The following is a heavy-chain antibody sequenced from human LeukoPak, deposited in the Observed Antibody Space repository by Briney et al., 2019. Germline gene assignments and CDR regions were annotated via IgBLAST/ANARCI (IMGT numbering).Heavy chain of an antibody. CDR3: AQMGAANYMDV. CDR2: ISYDGNNK. Sequence: GRSLRLSCAASGFTLSSAMQWVRQAPGKGLEWLAAISYDGNNKYYADSVKGRFTVSRDNSKNSLYLQMNSLRAEDTAVYYCAQMGAANYMDVWGKGTTVTVSS. CDR1: GFTLSSA. D-gene: IGHD3-16*01. V-gene: IGHV3-30*04. J-gene: IGHJ6*03.